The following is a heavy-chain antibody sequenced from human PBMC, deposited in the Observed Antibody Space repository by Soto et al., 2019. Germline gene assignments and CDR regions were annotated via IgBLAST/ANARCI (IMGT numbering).Heavy chain of an antibody. CDR2: INPNSGGT. D-gene: IGHD1-26*01. CDR3: ARDVSGSYVAGMAY. CDR1: GYTFSVYY. V-gene: IGHV1-2*02. Sequence: SLKVYWKGSGYTFSVYYVQWLRQTIGQGLEWMGWINPNSGGTNYAQKFQGRVTMTRDTSISTAYMELSRLRSDDTAVFYCARDVSGSYVAGMAYWGKGTPAPVSP. J-gene: IGHJ4*02.